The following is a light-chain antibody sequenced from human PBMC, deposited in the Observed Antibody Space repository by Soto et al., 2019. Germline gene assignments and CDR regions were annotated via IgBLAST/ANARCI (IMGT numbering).Light chain of an antibody. CDR2: EVT. CDR3: SSYTSTNTPYV. Sequence: QSALAQPASVSGSPGQSITISCTGSSGDVGAYNFVSWYQHHPGRAPKLILYEVTTRPSGVSSRFSGSKSGNTASLTISGLQADDEATYYCSSYTSTNTPYVFGTGTKVTV. CDR1: SGDVGAYNF. J-gene: IGLJ1*01. V-gene: IGLV2-14*01.